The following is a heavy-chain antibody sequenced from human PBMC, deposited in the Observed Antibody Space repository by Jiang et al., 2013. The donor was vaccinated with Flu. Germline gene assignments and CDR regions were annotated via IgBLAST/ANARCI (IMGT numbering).Heavy chain of an antibody. CDR2: INAANGNT. Sequence: EVKKPGASVKVSCKASGYTFTNYAMHWVRQAPGQRLEWMGWINAANGNTKYSEKFQGRVTITRDTSASTVYMEVNSLISEDTAVYYCATFRGVTGWDYWGQGTLVTVSS. CDR3: ATFRGVTGWDY. J-gene: IGHJ4*02. D-gene: IGHD3-10*01. V-gene: IGHV1-3*01. CDR1: GYTFTNYA.